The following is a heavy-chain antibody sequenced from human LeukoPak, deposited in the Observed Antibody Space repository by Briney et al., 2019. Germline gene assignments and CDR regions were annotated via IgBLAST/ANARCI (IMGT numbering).Heavy chain of an antibody. J-gene: IGHJ4*02. D-gene: IGHD3-10*01. Sequence: GGSLRLSCAASGFTFSSYWMSWVRQAPGKGLEWVANIKQDGSEKYYVDSVKGRFTISRDNAKNSLYLQMSSLRAEDTAVYYCAREFGGSGSYYPPFDYWGQGTLVTVSS. CDR2: IKQDGSEK. CDR3: AREFGGSGSYYPPFDY. V-gene: IGHV3-7*01. CDR1: GFTFSSYW.